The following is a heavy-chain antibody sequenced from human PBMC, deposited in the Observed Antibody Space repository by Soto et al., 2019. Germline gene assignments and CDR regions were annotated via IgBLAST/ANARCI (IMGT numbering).Heavy chain of an antibody. V-gene: IGHV4-34*01. J-gene: IGHJ6*02. CDR3: ARGYYSSSGTYPGAYYVMDV. D-gene: IGHD3-10*01. CDR2: INHSGST. Sequence: KPSETLSLTCAVYGGSFSGYYWSWIRQSPGKGLEWIGEINHSGSTNYNPALQSRVTISVDTSKNQFSLKLTSVTAADTAVFHCARGYYSSSGTYPGAYYVMDVWGQGTTVTVSS. CDR1: GGSFSGYY.